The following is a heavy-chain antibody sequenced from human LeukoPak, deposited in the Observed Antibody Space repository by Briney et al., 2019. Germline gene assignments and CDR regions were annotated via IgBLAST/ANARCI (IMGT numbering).Heavy chain of an antibody. CDR1: GFTFSSYG. CDR2: ISYGGSNK. V-gene: IGHV3-30*18. J-gene: IGHJ4*02. Sequence: GGSLRLSCAASGFTFSSYGMHWVRQAPGKGLEWVAVISYGGSNKYYADSVKGRFTISRDNSKNTLYLQMNSLRAEDTAVYYCAKGDGIAAAGYAYWGQGTLVTVSS. D-gene: IGHD6-13*01. CDR3: AKGDGIAAAGYAY.